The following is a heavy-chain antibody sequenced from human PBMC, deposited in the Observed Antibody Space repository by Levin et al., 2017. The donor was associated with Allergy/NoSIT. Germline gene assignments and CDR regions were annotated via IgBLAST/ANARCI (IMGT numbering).Heavy chain of an antibody. CDR1: GFIFDDYA. J-gene: IGHJ4*02. Sequence: GGSLRLSCAASGFIFDDYAMHWVRQAPGKGLEWVSLVSWDGGSAYYADSAKGRFTISRDNSKNSLYLQMHTLRAEDTALYYCAKDKLSHAPSGIDYWGQGTLVTVSS. V-gene: IGHV3-43D*03. CDR3: AKDKLSHAPSGIDY. D-gene: IGHD3-10*01. CDR2: VSWDGGSA.